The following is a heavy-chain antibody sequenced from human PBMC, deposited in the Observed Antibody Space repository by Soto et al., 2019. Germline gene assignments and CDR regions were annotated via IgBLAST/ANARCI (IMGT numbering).Heavy chain of an antibody. D-gene: IGHD1-1*01. CDR1: GFTFPSSA. CDR2: IVVGSGNT. V-gene: IGHV1-58*01. Sequence: SVKVSCKASGFTFPSSAVQCVRQARGQRLEWIGWIVVGSGNTNSAQKFQERVTFTRDMSTSTVYMELSSLKSEDTAVYYCAADDMTTFIWGQGTLVTVSS. CDR3: AADDMTTFI. J-gene: IGHJ4*02.